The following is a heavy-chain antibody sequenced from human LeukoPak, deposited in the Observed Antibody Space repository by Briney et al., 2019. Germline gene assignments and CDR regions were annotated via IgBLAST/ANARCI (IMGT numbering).Heavy chain of an antibody. CDR1: GYIFTSYW. J-gene: IGHJ4*02. V-gene: IGHV3-23*01. CDR2: IGSGGVDT. Sequence: GESLKISCKGSGYIFTSYWIGWVRQMPGKGLEWVSGIGSGGVDTIYADSVKGRFTISRDNSKNTLSLRMGSLRADDTAIYFCARYLRDSGTSRVTLDHWGQGTLVIVSS. D-gene: IGHD2-2*01. CDR3: ARYLRDSGTSRVTLDH.